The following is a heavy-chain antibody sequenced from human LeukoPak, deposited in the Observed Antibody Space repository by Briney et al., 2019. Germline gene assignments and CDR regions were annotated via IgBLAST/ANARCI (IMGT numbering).Heavy chain of an antibody. Sequence: SVKVSCKTSGGTFSSYAISWVRQAPGPGLEWLGGIIPIFGTANYAQKFQGRVTITADESTSTAYMELSSLRSEDTAVYYCARSRDILTGFFDYWGQGTLVTVSS. CDR2: IIPIFGTA. J-gene: IGHJ4*02. V-gene: IGHV1-69*01. CDR1: GGTFSSYA. D-gene: IGHD3-9*01. CDR3: ARSRDILTGFFDY.